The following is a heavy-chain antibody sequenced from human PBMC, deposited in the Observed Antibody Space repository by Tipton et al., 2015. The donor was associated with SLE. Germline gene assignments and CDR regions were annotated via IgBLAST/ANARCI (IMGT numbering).Heavy chain of an antibody. CDR1: GGSFSGYY. Sequence: TLSLTCAVYGGSFSGYYWSWIRQSPGKGLEWIGSIYDRGSTNYNPSLKSRVTISVDTSKNQFSLKLSSVTAADTAVYYCAREGERMMDAFDIWGQGTMVTVSS. J-gene: IGHJ3*02. V-gene: IGHV4-59*01. D-gene: IGHD3-16*01. CDR2: IYDRGST. CDR3: AREGERMMDAFDI.